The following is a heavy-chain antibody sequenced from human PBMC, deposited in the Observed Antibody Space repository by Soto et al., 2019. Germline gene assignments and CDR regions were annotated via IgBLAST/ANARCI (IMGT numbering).Heavy chain of an antibody. D-gene: IGHD5-12*01. CDR2: ISAYNGNT. V-gene: IGHV1-18*01. Sequence: ASVKVSCKASGYTFTSYGISWVRQAPGQGLEWMGWISAYNGNTNYAQKLQGRATMTTDTASRTAYMDLRSLRSDDTAVYYCARGGDVNYYHCMDCWGQGTTVTVSS. CDR1: GYTFTSYG. CDR3: ARGGDVNYYHCMDC. J-gene: IGHJ6*02.